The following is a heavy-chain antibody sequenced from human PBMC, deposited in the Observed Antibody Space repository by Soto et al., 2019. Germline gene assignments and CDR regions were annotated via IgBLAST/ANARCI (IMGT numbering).Heavy chain of an antibody. CDR3: ARGRLSSIAARRSYYYYGMDV. CDR2: INHSGST. J-gene: IGHJ6*02. D-gene: IGHD6-6*01. CDR1: GGSFSGYY. Sequence: SETLSLTCAVYGGSFSGYYWSWIRQPPGKGLEWIGEINHSGSTNYNPPLKSRVTISVDTSKNQFSLKLSSVTAADTAVYYCARGRLSSIAARRSYYYYGMDVWGQGTTVTVSS. V-gene: IGHV4-34*01.